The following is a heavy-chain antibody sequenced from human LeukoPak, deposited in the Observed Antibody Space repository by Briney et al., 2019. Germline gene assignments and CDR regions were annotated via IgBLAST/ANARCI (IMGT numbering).Heavy chain of an antibody. V-gene: IGHV3-21*01. J-gene: IGHJ4*02. CDR3: ARAWSSTSCYLE. Sequence: GGSLRLSCAASGFTFSSYSMNWVRQAPGKGLEWVSSISSSSSYIYYADSVKGRFAISRDNAKNSLYLQMNSLRAEDTAVYYCARAWSSTSCYLEWGQGTLVTVSS. CDR1: GFTFSSYS. D-gene: IGHD2-2*01. CDR2: ISSSSSYI.